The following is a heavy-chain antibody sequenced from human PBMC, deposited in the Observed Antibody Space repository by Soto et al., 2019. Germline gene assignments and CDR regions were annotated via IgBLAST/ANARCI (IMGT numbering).Heavy chain of an antibody. CDR2: ISAYNSNK. CDR3: ARVKGSGYHNWFDP. CDR1: GYTFTSYG. J-gene: IGHJ5*02. D-gene: IGHD3-22*01. V-gene: IGHV1-18*01. Sequence: ASVKVSCKASGYTFTSYGISWVRQAPGQGLEWKGWISAYNSNKNNAQKLQGRVTMTTNTSTSTAYMELRSLRSDDTAVYYCARVKGSGYHNWFDPWGQGTLVTVSS.